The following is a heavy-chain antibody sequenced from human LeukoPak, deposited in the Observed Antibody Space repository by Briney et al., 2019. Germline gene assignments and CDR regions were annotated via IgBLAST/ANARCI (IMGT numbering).Heavy chain of an antibody. V-gene: IGHV4-59*08. J-gene: IGHJ5*02. CDR1: GGSISSYY. CDR2: IYHSGST. Sequence: SETLSLTCTVSGGSISSYYWSWIRQPPGKGLEWIGSIYHSGSTYYNPSLKSRVTISVDTSKNQFSLKLSSVTAADTAVYYCARLLVGATFWFDPWGQGTLVTVSS. D-gene: IGHD1-26*01. CDR3: ARLLVGATFWFDP.